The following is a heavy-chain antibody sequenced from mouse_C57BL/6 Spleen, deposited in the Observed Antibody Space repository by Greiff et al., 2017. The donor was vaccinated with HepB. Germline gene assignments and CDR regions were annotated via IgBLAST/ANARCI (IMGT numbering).Heavy chain of an antibody. CDR3: ARGGD. V-gene: IGHV1-69*01. CDR1: GYTFTSYW. J-gene: IGHJ2*01. Sequence: QVQLQQPGAELVMPGASVKLSCKASGYTFTSYWMHWVKQRPGQGLEWIGEIDPSDSYTNYNQKFKGKSTLTVDKSSSTAYMQLSSLTSEDSAGYCCARGGDWGQGTTLTVSS. CDR2: IDPSDSYT.